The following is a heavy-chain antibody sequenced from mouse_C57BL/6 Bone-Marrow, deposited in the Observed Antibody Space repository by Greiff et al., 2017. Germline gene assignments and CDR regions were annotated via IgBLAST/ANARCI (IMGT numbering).Heavy chain of an antibody. CDR3: ASTFYLDY. Sequence: EVQRVESGAGLVKPGASLKLSCAASGFTFSSYAMSWVRQTPEQRLEWVATISAGGSYTYYPDNVKGRFTISRDSAKNNQYLQMSHLKSEDTAKYYCASTFYLDYWGQGTTLTVSS. J-gene: IGHJ2*01. CDR2: ISAGGSYT. CDR1: GFTFSSYA. V-gene: IGHV5-4*01.